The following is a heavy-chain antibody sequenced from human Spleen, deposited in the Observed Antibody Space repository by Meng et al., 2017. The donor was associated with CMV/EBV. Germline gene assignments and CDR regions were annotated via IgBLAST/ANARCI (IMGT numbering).Heavy chain of an antibody. CDR3: ARGENSYSGSEYFHY. Sequence: GYVFTSYGITWVRQAPGQGLEWMGWISVDNGNTNYAQKFQGRVAMTTDTSTNTAYLELRSLRSDDTAVYYCARGENSYSGSEYFHYWGQGSLVTVSS. V-gene: IGHV1-18*01. D-gene: IGHD2-21*02. CDR1: GYVFTSYG. J-gene: IGHJ1*01. CDR2: ISVDNGNT.